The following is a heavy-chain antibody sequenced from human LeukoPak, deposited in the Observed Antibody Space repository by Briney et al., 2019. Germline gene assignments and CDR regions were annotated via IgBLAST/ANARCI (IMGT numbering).Heavy chain of an antibody. Sequence: GASVNVSCKVSGDTLIELAIHWVRQAPGKGLEWMGGLDPEDGATMYAQKFEGRVSMTEDTTTDTAYMELSSVRSEDTAVYYCATARQYDDFAGYPWYYGLDVWGQGTTVTVSS. D-gene: IGHD3/OR15-3a*01. CDR1: GDTLIELA. V-gene: IGHV1-24*01. CDR2: LDPEDGAT. J-gene: IGHJ6*02. CDR3: ATARQYDDFAGYPWYYGLDV.